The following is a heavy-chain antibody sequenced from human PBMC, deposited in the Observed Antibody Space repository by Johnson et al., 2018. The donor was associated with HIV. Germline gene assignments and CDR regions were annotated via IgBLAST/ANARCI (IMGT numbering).Heavy chain of an antibody. CDR3: ARDRLAAADTDAFDI. D-gene: IGHD6-13*01. CDR1: GFTFSSYW. CDR2: IKQDGSEK. J-gene: IGHJ3*02. Sequence: VQLVESGGGLVQPGGSLRLSCAASGFTFSSYWMSWVRQAPGKGLEWVANIKQDGSEKYYVDSVKGRFTISRDNAKNSLYLQMNSLRAEDTAVYYCARDRLAAADTDAFDIWGQGTMVTVSS. V-gene: IGHV3-7*05.